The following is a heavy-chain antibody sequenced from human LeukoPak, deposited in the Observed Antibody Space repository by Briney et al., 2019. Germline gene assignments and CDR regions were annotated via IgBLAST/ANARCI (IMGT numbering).Heavy chain of an antibody. CDR3: ARVSSNNWYNERGAFDI. D-gene: IGHD6-13*01. V-gene: IGHV4-59*01. CDR1: GGSISNYY. Sequence: PSETLSPTCTVSGGSISNYYWSWIRQPPGKGLEWIGFIYYSGSTNYNPSLKSRVTISVDTSKNQFSLKLSSVTAADTAVYYCARVSSNNWYNERGAFDIWGQGTMVTVSS. CDR2: IYYSGST. J-gene: IGHJ3*02.